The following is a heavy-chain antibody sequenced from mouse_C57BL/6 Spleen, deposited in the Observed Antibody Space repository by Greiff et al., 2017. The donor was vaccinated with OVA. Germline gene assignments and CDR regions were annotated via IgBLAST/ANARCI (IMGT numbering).Heavy chain of an antibody. J-gene: IGHJ3*01. CDR3: TAYYSNYVFAY. V-gene: IGHV6-3*01. Sequence: EVKLMESGGGLVQPGGSMKLSCVVSGFTFSNYWMNWVRQSPEKGLEWVAQIRLKSDNYATHYAESVKGRFTISRDDSKSSVYLQMNNLRAEDTGIYYCTAYYSNYVFAYWGQGTLVTVSA. CDR2: IRLKSDNYAT. D-gene: IGHD2-5*01. CDR1: GFTFSNYW.